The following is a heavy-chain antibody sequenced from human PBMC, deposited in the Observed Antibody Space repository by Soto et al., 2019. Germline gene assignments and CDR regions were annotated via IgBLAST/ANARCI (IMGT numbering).Heavy chain of an antibody. CDR2: SYSTGGT. J-gene: IGHJ4*02. CDR3: ARDREPDGIWTFDS. CDR1: GFTLGKYT. D-gene: IGHD3-9*01. V-gene: IGHV3-23*01. Sequence: EVVLLESGGDVVQPRGSLRLSCAASGFTLGKYTMGWVRQAPGKELEWVAESYSTGGTEYADAVKGRFTISRDNSKNTLFLQMNSLGVEDTALYYCARDREPDGIWTFDSWGQGTLVTVSS.